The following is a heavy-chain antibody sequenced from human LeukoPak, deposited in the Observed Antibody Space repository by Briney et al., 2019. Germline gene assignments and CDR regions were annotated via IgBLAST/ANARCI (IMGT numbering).Heavy chain of an antibody. Sequence: SQTLSLTCAVSGDSVSSDTTAWNWLRQSPSRGLEWLGRTYYRSKWFFDYALSVKSRITINADTSKNQFSLQLNSVTPEDTAVYYCARGIAISGYDYWGQGTLVTVSS. CDR2: TYYRSKWFF. D-gene: IGHD2-21*01. CDR1: GDSVSSDTTA. V-gene: IGHV6-1*01. CDR3: ARGIAISGYDY. J-gene: IGHJ4*02.